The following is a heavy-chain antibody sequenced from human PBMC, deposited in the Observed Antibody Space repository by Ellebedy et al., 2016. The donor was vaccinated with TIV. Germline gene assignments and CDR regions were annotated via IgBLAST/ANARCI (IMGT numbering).Heavy chain of an antibody. V-gene: IGHV4-39*01. Sequence: MPSETLSLTCTVSDGSISSSSYYRGWIRQPPGKGLEWIESIYYRGSTYYNPSLKSRVTLSVNTSKNQISLKLSSVTAADTAVYYCARQGYRGYSYGATYTPFDYWGQGTLVTVSS. D-gene: IGHD5-18*01. CDR1: DGSISSSSYY. CDR3: ARQGYRGYSYGATYTPFDY. J-gene: IGHJ4*02. CDR2: IYYRGST.